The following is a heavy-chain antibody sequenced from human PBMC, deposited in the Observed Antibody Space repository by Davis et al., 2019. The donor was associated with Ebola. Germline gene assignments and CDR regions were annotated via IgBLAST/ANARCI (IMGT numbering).Heavy chain of an antibody. J-gene: IGHJ4*02. CDR3: AREAIDWAADY. CDR2: ISPHSGVS. CDR1: GYSFASYG. D-gene: IGHD3-9*01. V-gene: IGHV1-18*01. Sequence: ASVKVSCKASGYSFASYGVMWVRQAPGQGPEWMGWISPHSGVSRYANKFQGRVTMTTDTSTRTAYMEVRSLTSDDTAVYYCAREAIDWAADYWGQGTLVTVSS.